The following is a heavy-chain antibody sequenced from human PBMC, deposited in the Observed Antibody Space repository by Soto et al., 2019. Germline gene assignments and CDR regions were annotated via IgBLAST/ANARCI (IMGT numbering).Heavy chain of an antibody. V-gene: IGHV3-74*01. CDR2: INGDGSDI. CDR3: ARGHQWPVVSWGH. CDR1: GFPFSTFW. D-gene: IGHD6-19*01. J-gene: IGHJ4*02. Sequence: PGGSLRLSCAVSGFPFSTFWMYWVRQAPGKGLVWVSRINGDGSDIAYADSVEGRFTVSRDNSKNTLYLQMNSLRAEDTALYYCARGHQWPVVSWGHWGQGTLVTVSS.